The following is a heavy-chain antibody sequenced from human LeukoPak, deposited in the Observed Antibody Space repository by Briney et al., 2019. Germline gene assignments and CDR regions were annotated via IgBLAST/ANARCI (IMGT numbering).Heavy chain of an antibody. CDR2: ISYDGSNK. CDR1: GFTFSSYG. CDR3: AKEPYCSGGSCNLRYYYYGMDV. D-gene: IGHD2-15*01. V-gene: IGHV3-30*18. Sequence: GGSLRLSCAASGFTFSSYGMHWVRQAPGKGLEWVAVISYDGSNKYYADSVKGRFTISRDNSKNTLYLQMNSLRAEDTAVYYCAKEPYCSGGSCNLRYYYYGMDVWGQGTTVTVSS. J-gene: IGHJ6*02.